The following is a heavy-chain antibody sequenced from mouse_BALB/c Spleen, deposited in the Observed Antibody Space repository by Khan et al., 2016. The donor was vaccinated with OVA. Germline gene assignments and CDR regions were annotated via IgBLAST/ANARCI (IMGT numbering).Heavy chain of an antibody. CDR2: IRGDGST. CDR1: GFSLTDYG. Sequence: QVQLKQSGPGLVAPSQSLSITCTVSGFSLTDYGINWVRQPPGKGLEWLGMIRGDGSTVYNSALNSRLSISKDNSKSQVFFKMNSLQSDDSARYYCARELRLGGFAYWGQGTLVTVSA. V-gene: IGHV2-6-7*01. D-gene: IGHD1-2*01. CDR3: ARELRLGGFAY. J-gene: IGHJ3*01.